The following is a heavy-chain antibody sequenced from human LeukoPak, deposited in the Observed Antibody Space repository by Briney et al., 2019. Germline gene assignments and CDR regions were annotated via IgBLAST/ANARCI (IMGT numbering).Heavy chain of an antibody. CDR2: IYYSGST. CDR3: ARGVGPGYSSGWYYFDY. Sequence: HSETLSLTCTVSGGSVSSGSYYWSWIRQPPGKGLEWIGYIYYSGSTNYNPSLKSRVTISVDTSKNQFSLKLSSVTAADTAVYYCARGVGPGYSSGWYYFDYWGQGTLVTVSS. V-gene: IGHV4-61*01. J-gene: IGHJ4*02. CDR1: GGSVSSGSYY. D-gene: IGHD6-19*01.